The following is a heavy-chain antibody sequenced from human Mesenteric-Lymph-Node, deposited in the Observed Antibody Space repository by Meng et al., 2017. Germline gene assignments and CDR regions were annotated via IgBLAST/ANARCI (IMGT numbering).Heavy chain of an antibody. V-gene: IGHV3-7*01. CDR3: ASGYMYGSDY. J-gene: IGHJ4*02. CDR1: GFTFSSYW. CDR2: IKQDGNEK. Sequence: GGSLRLSCAASGFTFSSYWMTWVRQAPGKGLEWVANIKQDGNEKYYVDSVKGRFTISRDNAKNSLYLQMDSLRAEDTALYFCASGYMYGSDYWGQGTLVTVSS. D-gene: IGHD5-18*01.